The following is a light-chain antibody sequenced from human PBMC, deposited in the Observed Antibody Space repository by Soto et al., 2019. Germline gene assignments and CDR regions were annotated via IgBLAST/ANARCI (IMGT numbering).Light chain of an antibody. Sequence: DIQMTQSPSSLSASVGDRVTITCQASQDIKDFLNWYQQKPGKAPKLLIYDASNLEPGVPSRFSGRGSGTDFTFTIASLQPEDIATYYCQQYDGLPPYTFGQGTKLEI. J-gene: IGKJ2*01. CDR1: QDIKDF. CDR3: QQYDGLPPYT. CDR2: DAS. V-gene: IGKV1-33*01.